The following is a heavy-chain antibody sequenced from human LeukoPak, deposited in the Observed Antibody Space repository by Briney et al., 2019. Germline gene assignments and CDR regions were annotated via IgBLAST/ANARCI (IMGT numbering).Heavy chain of an antibody. D-gene: IGHD1-26*01. V-gene: IGHV4-4*07. CDR2: IYTSGNT. J-gene: IGHJ5*02. CDR1: GGSINNYF. CDR3: ARGRGATGGRFDP. Sequence: PSETLSLTCTVSGGSINNYFWSWIRQPAGKGLEWIGRIYTSGNTNYNPSLKSRVTMSVDTSKNQFSLKLTSVTAADTAVYYCARGRGATGGRFDPWGQGTQVTVSS.